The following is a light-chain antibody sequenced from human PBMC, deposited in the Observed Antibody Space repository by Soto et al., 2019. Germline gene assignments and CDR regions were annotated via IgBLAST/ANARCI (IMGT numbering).Light chain of an antibody. CDR2: EVS. J-gene: IGLJ3*02. CDR1: SSDVGGYDC. V-gene: IGLV2-14*01. Sequence: QSALTQPASVSGSPGQSITISCTGTSSDVGGYDCVSWYQQHPGKAPKLLIHEVSHLPSGISSRFSGSKSGNTASLTISGLQTEDEADYYCSSCTSSNTLVFGGGTKVTVL. CDR3: SSCTSSNTLV.